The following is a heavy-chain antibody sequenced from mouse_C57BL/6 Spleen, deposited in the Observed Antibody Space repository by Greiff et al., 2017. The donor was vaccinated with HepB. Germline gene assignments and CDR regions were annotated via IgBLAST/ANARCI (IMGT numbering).Heavy chain of an antibody. D-gene: IGHD4-1*01. CDR3: ARESNWDGGYFDY. J-gene: IGHJ2*01. CDR2: IHPNSGST. Sequence: QVQLQQSGAELVKPGASVKLSCKASGYTFTSYWMHWVKQRPGQGLEWIGMIHPNSGSTNYNEKFKSKATLTVDKSSSTAYMQLSSLTSEDSAVYYCARESNWDGGYFDYWGQGTTLTVSS. CDR1: GYTFTSYW. V-gene: IGHV1-64*01.